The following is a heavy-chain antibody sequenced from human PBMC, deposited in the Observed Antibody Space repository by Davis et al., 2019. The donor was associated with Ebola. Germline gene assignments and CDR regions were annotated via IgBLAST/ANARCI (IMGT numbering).Heavy chain of an antibody. Sequence: PGGSLRLSCAAFGFIFRTYTMHWVRQAPGKGLEWVAVIPYDGNDISYAESVRGRFTISRYNSKSTLHLEMNSLRAEDTAIYYCVGELYDYVWLAYFHYWGQGTLVTVSS. J-gene: IGHJ4*02. V-gene: IGHV3-30*04. D-gene: IGHD3-16*01. CDR3: VGELYDYVWLAYFHY. CDR1: GFIFRTYT. CDR2: IPYDGNDI.